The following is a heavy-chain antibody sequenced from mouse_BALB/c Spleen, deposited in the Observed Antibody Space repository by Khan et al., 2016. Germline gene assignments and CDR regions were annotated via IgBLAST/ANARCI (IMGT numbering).Heavy chain of an antibody. CDR1: GYTFTSYW. CDR3: ARGDGRRRDFGY. J-gene: IGHJ2*01. V-gene: IGHV1-7*01. CDR2: INPSTGYT. Sequence: QVELLQSGAELAKPGASVKMSCKASGYTFTSYWMHWVKQSPGQGLEWIGYINPSTGYTAYNQKFKDKATLTADKSSTTGYMQLRSLTSEDSAVYYYARGDGRRRDFGYWCQGTTLTVSS. D-gene: IGHD1-1*01.